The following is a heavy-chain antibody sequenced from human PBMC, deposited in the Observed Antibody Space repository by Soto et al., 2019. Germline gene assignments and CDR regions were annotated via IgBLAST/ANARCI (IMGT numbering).Heavy chain of an antibody. CDR1: GFTFSSYV. Sequence: QVQLVESGGGVVQPGRSLRLSCAASGFTFSSYVMYWVRQAPGKGLEWVAVISYDGNNKYYADSVKGRFTISRDNSKXTXXXKXXSLRAEDTAVYYCARAGCDGGSCYTLVGLRYGMDVWGQGTTVTVSS. V-gene: IGHV3-30-3*01. CDR3: ARAGCDGGSCYTLVGLRYGMDV. D-gene: IGHD2-15*01. J-gene: IGHJ6*02. CDR2: ISYDGNNK.